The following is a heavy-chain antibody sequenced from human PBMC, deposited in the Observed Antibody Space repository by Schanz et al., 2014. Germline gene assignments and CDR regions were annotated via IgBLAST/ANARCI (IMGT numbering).Heavy chain of an antibody. J-gene: IGHJ6*02. CDR3: ARDNRQCSGRCSGGSCHHCGMDD. V-gene: IGHV3-74*01. CDR1: GFTFSRYW. Sequence: EVQLVQSGGGLVQPGGSLRLSCAASGFTFSRYWMQWVRQAPGKGLVWVSRIYMDGSGRDYGDSVKGRFTVSRDNAKNTLYSQTDSLRAKDTAVYYCARDNRQCSGRCSGGSCHHCGMDDWGQGTTVIVSS. D-gene: IGHD2-15*01. CDR2: IYMDGSGR.